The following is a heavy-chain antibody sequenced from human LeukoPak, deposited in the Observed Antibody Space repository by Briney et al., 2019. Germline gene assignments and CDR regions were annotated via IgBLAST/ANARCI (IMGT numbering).Heavy chain of an antibody. CDR2: MNPNSGNT. CDR1: GYTFTSYD. Sequence: ASVKVSCKASGYTFTSYDINWVRQATGQGLEWMGWMNPNSGNTGYAQKFQGRVTMTRDTSISTAYMELSRLRSDDTAVYYCARAPRIAAAGISDYWGQGTLATVSS. J-gene: IGHJ4*02. D-gene: IGHD6-13*01. CDR3: ARAPRIAAAGISDY. V-gene: IGHV1-8*01.